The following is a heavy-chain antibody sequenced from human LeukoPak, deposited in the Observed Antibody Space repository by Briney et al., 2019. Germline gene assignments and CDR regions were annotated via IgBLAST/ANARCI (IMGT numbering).Heavy chain of an antibody. D-gene: IGHD6-19*01. J-gene: IGHJ4*02. Sequence: PSETLSLTCTVSGGSISSSSYYWGWIRQPPGQGLEWIGTIYYSGSTYYNPSLKSRVTISVDTSKNQFSPKLSSVTAADTAVYYCARYVLSVAGTSLWGQGTLVTVSS. CDR2: IYYSGST. V-gene: IGHV4-39*01. CDR3: ARYVLSVAGTSL. CDR1: GGSISSSSYY.